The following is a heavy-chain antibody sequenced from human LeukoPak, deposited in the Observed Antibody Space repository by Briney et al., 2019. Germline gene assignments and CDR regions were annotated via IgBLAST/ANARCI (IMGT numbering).Heavy chain of an antibody. Sequence: ASVKVSCKASGYTFTGYYMHWVRQAPGQGLEWMGWINPNSGGTNYAQKLQGRVTMTTDTSTSTAYMELRSPRSDDTAVYYCARDTRRHGGYSYGYYGMDVWGQGTTVTVSS. V-gene: IGHV1-2*02. D-gene: IGHD5-18*01. CDR1: GYTFTGYY. CDR2: INPNSGGT. J-gene: IGHJ6*02. CDR3: ARDTRRHGGYSYGYYGMDV.